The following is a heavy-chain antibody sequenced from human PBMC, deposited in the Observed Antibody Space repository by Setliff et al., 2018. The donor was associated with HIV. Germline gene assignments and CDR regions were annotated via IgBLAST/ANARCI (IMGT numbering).Heavy chain of an antibody. V-gene: IGHV4-39*07. Sequence: SETLSLTCTVSGGSINTGSYYWGWIRQPPGKGLESIGTTYYSGSTYYKSSLKSRLTISVDTSKNQFSLKMSSVTAADTAVYYCARARGPEGYFDSWGQGTRVTVS. CDR2: TYYSGST. CDR1: GGSINTGSYY. D-gene: IGHD3-10*01. J-gene: IGHJ4*02. CDR3: ARARGPEGYFDS.